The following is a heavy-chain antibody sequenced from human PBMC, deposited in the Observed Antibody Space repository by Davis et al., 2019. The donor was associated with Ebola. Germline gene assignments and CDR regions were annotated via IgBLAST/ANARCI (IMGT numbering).Heavy chain of an antibody. CDR3: ARVGYDFWSGYLSNNWFDP. CDR2: IYYSGST. Sequence: SETLSLTCTVSGGSISSYYWSWIRQPPGKGLAWIGYIYYSGSTNYNPSLKSRVTISVDTSKNQFSLKLSSVTAADTAVYYCARVGYDFWSGYLSNNWFDPWGQGTLVTVSS. J-gene: IGHJ5*02. CDR1: GGSISSYY. V-gene: IGHV4-59*01. D-gene: IGHD3-3*01.